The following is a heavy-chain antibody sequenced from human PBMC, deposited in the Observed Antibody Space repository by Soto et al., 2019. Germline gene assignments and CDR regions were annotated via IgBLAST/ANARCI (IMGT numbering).Heavy chain of an antibody. V-gene: IGHV1-46*01. CDR1: GYTFSNYW. J-gene: IGHJ4*02. CDR2: IKSSVGTT. CDR3: ARSAYEASSDY. Sequence: QVQLVQSRAEVKKPGASVKVSCTASGYTFSNYWINWVRQAPGQGLEWMGVIKSSVGTTTYAQKFQGRVTMTRDTSTTTVYMEVTSLRSEDTAVYYCARSAYEASSDYWGQGTLVTVSS. D-gene: IGHD5-12*01.